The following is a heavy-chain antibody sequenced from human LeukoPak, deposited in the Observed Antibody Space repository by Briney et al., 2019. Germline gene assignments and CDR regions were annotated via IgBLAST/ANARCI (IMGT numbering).Heavy chain of an antibody. CDR2: MNPSSGNT. Sequence: ASVKVSCKASGYTFTNYEINWVRQGAGQGLEWLGWMNPSSGNTGYAQKFQGRVTMTRDTSISTAYMELSSLRSEDTAVYYCATPSPHLYDSQPTGFGYWYFDLWGRGTLVTVSS. CDR3: ATPSPHLYDSQPTGFGYWYFDL. V-gene: IGHV1-8*01. D-gene: IGHD2-2*02. J-gene: IGHJ2*01. CDR1: GYTFTNYE.